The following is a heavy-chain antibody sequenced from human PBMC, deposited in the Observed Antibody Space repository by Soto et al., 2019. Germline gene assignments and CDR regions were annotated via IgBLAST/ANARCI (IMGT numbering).Heavy chain of an antibody. CDR3: ARRYGDYFDY. CDR2: IYYSGST. J-gene: IGHJ4*02. D-gene: IGHD4-17*01. V-gene: IGHV4-59*08. Sequence: ETLSLTCTVSGGSISSYYWSCIRQPPGKGLEWIGYIYYSGSTNYNPSLKSRVTISVDTSKNQFSLKLSSVTAADTAVYYCARRYGDYFDYWGQGTLVTVSS. CDR1: GGSISSYY.